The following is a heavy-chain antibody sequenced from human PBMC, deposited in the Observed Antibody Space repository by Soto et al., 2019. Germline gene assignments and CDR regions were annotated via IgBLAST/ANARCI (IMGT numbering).Heavy chain of an antibody. CDR1: GGSISSSSYY. V-gene: IGHV4-39*01. D-gene: IGHD1-26*01. CDR2: IYYSGST. J-gene: IGHJ6*03. CDR3: ARHGSSNKYYYRDV. Sequence: SETLSLTCTVSGGSISSSSYYWGWIRQPPGKGLEWIGSIYYSGSTYYNPSLKSRVTISVDTSKNQFSLKLSSVTAADTAVYYCARHGSSNKYYYRDVWGKGTTVTVSS.